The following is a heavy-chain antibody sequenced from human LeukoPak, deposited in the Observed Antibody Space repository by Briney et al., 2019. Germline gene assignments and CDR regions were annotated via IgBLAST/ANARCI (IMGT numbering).Heavy chain of an antibody. CDR1: GFTFSSYA. V-gene: IGHV3-23*01. CDR2: ISGSGGST. Sequence: SGGSLRLSCAASGFTFSSYAMSWVRQAPGKGLEWVSAISGSGGSTYYADSVKGRFTISRDNSKNTLYLQMNSLRAEDTAVYYCAKVERVLLWFGEPGHDAFDIWGQGTMVTVSS. CDR3: AKVERVLLWFGEPGHDAFDI. D-gene: IGHD3-10*01. J-gene: IGHJ3*02.